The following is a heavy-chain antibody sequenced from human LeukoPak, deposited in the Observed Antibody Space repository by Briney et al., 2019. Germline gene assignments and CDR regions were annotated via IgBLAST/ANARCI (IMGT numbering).Heavy chain of an antibody. J-gene: IGHJ6*02. CDR2: INHSGSA. Sequence: SETLALICAVYGGSFSGYYWSWIRQPPGKGLEWIGEINHSGSANYNPSLKSRVTISVDTSKNQFSLKLSSVTAADTAVYYCARRGSLNYYGSGSYYNLEYYYYGMDVWGQGTTFTVSS. CDR1: GGSFSGYY. CDR3: ARRGSLNYYGSGSYYNLEYYYYGMDV. D-gene: IGHD3-10*01. V-gene: IGHV4-34*01.